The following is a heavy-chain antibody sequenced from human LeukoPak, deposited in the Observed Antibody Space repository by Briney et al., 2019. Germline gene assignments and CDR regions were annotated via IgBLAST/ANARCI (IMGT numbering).Heavy chain of an antibody. Sequence: SETLSLTCAVYGGSFSGYYWSWIRQPPGKGLEWIGYIYDSGNSNYSPSLKSRVTISVDTSKNQFSLKLTSVTAADTAVYYCAGSGGTWIYNYWGQGTLVTVSS. CDR1: GGSFSGYY. CDR3: AGSGGTWIYNY. J-gene: IGHJ4*02. V-gene: IGHV4-59*01. CDR2: IYDSGNS. D-gene: IGHD1-7*01.